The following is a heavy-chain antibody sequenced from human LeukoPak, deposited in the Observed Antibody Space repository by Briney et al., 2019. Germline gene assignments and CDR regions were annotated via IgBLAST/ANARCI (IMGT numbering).Heavy chain of an antibody. CDR2: ISGSGGST. Sequence: HSGGSLRLSCAASGFTFSSYSMNWVRQAPGKGLEWVSAISGSGGSTYYADSVKGRFTISRDNSKNTLYLQMNSLRAEDTAVYYCARDMNMGSGRLGYYYYYGMDVWGQGTTVTVSS. CDR1: GFTFSSYS. J-gene: IGHJ6*02. V-gene: IGHV3-23*01. D-gene: IGHD3-10*01. CDR3: ARDMNMGSGRLGYYYYYGMDV.